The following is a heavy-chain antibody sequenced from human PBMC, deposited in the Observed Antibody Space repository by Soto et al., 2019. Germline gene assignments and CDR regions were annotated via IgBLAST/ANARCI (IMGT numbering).Heavy chain of an antibody. J-gene: IGHJ6*02. CDR3: ARDFGSDATGYYGMAV. Sequence: EVQVVESGGGLVQPGGSLRLSCAASGFTVSSNYMSWVRQTPGKGLEWVSLIYSGGAIVYADSVMGRFTVSRDNSRNTLYLQMKRLRAEDRAVFFCARDFGSDATGYYGMAVWGQGTTVTVSS. D-gene: IGHD3-10*01. CDR1: GFTVSSNY. V-gene: IGHV3-66*01. CDR2: IYSGGAI.